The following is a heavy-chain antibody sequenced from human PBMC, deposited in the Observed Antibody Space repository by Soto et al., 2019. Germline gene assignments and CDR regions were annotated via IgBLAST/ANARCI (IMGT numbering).Heavy chain of an antibody. Sequence: SETLSLTCTVSGGSISSYYWTWIRQPPGKGLEWIGYIFYNGSTNYNPSLKSRVTISIHTSKNQFSLKLRSVTAADTAVYYCARWKDYPSGSYYQFDYWGQGTLVTVSS. CDR1: GGSISSYY. CDR2: IFYNGST. V-gene: IGHV4-59*01. CDR3: ARWKDYPSGSYYQFDY. D-gene: IGHD3-10*01. J-gene: IGHJ4*02.